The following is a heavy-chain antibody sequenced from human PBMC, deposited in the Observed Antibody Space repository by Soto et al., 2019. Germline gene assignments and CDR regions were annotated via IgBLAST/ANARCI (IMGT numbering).Heavy chain of an antibody. CDR1: GYRFINYW. J-gene: IGHJ4*02. Sequence: GAALKISCTGSGYRFINYWIGWVRQKQGKGLEWMGIIYPGDSDTRYSPSFQGQVTISADKSISTAYLQWSSLKASDTAMYYCARASGSGSYYSPADSWGQGTLVTVSS. D-gene: IGHD3-10*01. V-gene: IGHV5-51*01. CDR2: IYPGDSDT. CDR3: ARASGSGSYYSPADS.